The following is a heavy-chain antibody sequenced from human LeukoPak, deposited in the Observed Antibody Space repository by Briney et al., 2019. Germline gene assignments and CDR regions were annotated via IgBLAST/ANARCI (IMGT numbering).Heavy chain of an antibody. CDR1: GGSISSGDYY. D-gene: IGHD4-23*01. CDR3: AREGVYGGKQRGFDY. J-gene: IGHJ4*02. CDR2: IYYSGST. Sequence: SQTLSLTCTVSGGSISSGDYYWSWIRQPPGKGLEWIGYIYYSGSTYYNPSLESRVTISVDTSKNQFSLKLSSVTAADTAVYYCAREGVYGGKQRGFDYWGQGTLVTVSS. V-gene: IGHV4-30-4*01.